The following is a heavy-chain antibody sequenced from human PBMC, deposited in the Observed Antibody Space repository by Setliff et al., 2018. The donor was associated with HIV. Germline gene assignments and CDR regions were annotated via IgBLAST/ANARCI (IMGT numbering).Heavy chain of an antibody. CDR3: ARGAWYTSGWYSSRYMDV. Sequence: ASVKVSCKDSGYTFTSYDINWVRQATGQGLEWMGWMNPNSGNTGYEQKFQGRVTMTRNTSISTAYMELSSLRSEDTDVYYCARGAWYTSGWYSSRYMDVWGKGTTVTVSS. CDR2: MNPNSGNT. D-gene: IGHD6-19*01. CDR1: GYTFTSYD. V-gene: IGHV1-8*02. J-gene: IGHJ6*03.